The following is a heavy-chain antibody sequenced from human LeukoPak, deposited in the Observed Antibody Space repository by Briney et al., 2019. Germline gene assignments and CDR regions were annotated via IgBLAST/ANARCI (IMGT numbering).Heavy chain of an antibody. CDR2: IYHSGST. Sequence: PSETLSLTCAVSGGSISSGGYSWSWIRQPPGKGLEWIGYIYHSGSTYYNPSLKSRVTISVDRSKNQFSLKLSSVTAADTAVYYCASGTYYYDSSGYYYRVFDYWGQGTLVTVSS. CDR3: ASGTYYYDSSGYYYRVFDY. J-gene: IGHJ4*02. CDR1: GGSISSGGYS. V-gene: IGHV4-30-2*01. D-gene: IGHD3-22*01.